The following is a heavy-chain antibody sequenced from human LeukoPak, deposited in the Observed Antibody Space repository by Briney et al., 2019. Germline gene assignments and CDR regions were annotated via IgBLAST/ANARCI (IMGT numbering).Heavy chain of an antibody. V-gene: IGHV3-33*01. D-gene: IGHD6-19*01. CDR1: GFTFSSYG. CDR2: IWYDGSNK. J-gene: IGHJ6*02. CDR3: ARESGNGYSSGWYPYYYYGMDV. Sequence: PGGSLRLSCAASGFTFSSYGMHWVRQAPGKGLEWVAVIWYDGSNKYYADSVKGRFTISRDSSKNTLYLQMNSLRAEDTAVYYCARESGNGYSSGWYPYYYYGMDVWGQGTTVTVSS.